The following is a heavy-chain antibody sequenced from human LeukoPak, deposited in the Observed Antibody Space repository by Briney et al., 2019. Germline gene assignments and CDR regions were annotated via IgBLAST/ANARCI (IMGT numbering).Heavy chain of an antibody. J-gene: IGHJ6*02. Sequence: SQTLSLTCAVYGGSFSGYYWSWIRQPPGKGLEWIGEINHSGSTNYNPSLKSRVTISVDTSKNQFSLKLSSVTAADTAVYYCARGSFGYYSRYYYYGMDVWGQGTTVTVSS. D-gene: IGHD3-22*01. CDR3: ARGSFGYYSRYYYYGMDV. CDR1: GGSFSGYY. V-gene: IGHV4-34*01. CDR2: INHSGST.